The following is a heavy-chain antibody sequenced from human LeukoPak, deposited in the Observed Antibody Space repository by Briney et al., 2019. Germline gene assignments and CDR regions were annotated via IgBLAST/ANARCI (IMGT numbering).Heavy chain of an antibody. J-gene: IGHJ4*02. V-gene: IGHV3-7*01. CDR3: ARLGGSYYTY. Sequence: GGSLRLSCVASGFAFRSYWMSWLRHAPGKGLEWVANIKQDGGEKYYVDSVKGRFTISRDNAKNSLFLQMNSLRVEDTAVYYCARLGGSYYTYWGQGTLVTVSS. CDR2: IKQDGGEK. CDR1: GFAFRSYW. D-gene: IGHD1-26*01.